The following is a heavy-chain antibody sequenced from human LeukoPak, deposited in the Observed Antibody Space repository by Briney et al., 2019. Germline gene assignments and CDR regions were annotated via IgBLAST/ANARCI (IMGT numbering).Heavy chain of an antibody. D-gene: IGHD3-10*01. Sequence: PSETLSLTCTVSGHPISSSSYYWGPSPQPPGKGLECLGPIYYSVSTYYNPALKSRVTISVDTSKNQFSLKLSSVTAADTAVYYCARHRPPSQLLWCGEFIPYYYYYYGMDVWGQGTTVTVSS. CDR1: GHPISSSSYY. CDR2: IYYSVST. J-gene: IGHJ6*02. V-gene: IGHV4-39*01. CDR3: ARHRPPSQLLWCGEFIPYYYYYYGMDV.